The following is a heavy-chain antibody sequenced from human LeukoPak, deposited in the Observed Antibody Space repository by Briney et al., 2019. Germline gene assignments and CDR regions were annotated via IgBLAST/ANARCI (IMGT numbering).Heavy chain of an antibody. CDR1: GFTFSDSS. D-gene: IGHD3-3*01. J-gene: IGHJ4*02. CDR3: ARGGLFGTLDY. V-gene: IGHV3-7*01. CDR2: IKQGEGDK. Sequence: GGSLRLSCVASGFTFSDSSMSWVRQAAGKGLEWLANIKQGEGDKFYLESVMGRFTISRDNGNNSLFLQLTSLRVEDTAVYYCARGGLFGTLDYWGQGARVTVS.